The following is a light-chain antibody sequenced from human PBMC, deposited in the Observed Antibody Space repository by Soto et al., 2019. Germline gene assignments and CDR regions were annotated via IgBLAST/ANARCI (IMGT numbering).Light chain of an antibody. V-gene: IGKV3-20*01. J-gene: IGKJ1*01. CDR1: QSVSSGF. CDR3: QLYGSART. Sequence: EIVLTQSPGTLSLSPGERGTLSCRASQSVSSGFLAWYQQKPGQPPRLLMFGASSRATGIPDRFSGSGSGTDFTLTISRLEPEDFAVYYCQLYGSARTFGQGTKVDIK. CDR2: GAS.